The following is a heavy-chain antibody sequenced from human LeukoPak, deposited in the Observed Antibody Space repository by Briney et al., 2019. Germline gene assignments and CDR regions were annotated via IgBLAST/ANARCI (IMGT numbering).Heavy chain of an antibody. V-gene: IGHV1-46*01. CDR2: INPSGGST. Sequence: ASVKVSCKASGYTFTNYYMHWVRQAPGHGLEWMGVINPSGGSTTYAQKFQGRVIMTGDASTTTVHVELSSLGSEDTAVYYCAREGYHYYGMDVWGQGTTVTVSS. CDR3: AREGYHYYGMDV. CDR1: GYTFTNYY. D-gene: IGHD2-15*01. J-gene: IGHJ6*02.